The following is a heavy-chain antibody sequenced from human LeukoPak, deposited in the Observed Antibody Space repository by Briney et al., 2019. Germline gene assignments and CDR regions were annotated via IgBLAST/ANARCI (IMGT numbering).Heavy chain of an antibody. J-gene: IGHJ4*02. CDR2: INSDGRST. CDR3: ARDKDGSGSYYNVLAYGY. Sequence: GGALRLSCAASGFTFSSYWMHWVREAPGEGVGWVSRINSDGRSTGYADSVKGRFTISRDNAKKTLYLQMNSLRAEDTAVYYCARDKDGSGSYYNVLAYGYWGQGTLVTVSS. V-gene: IGHV3-74*01. D-gene: IGHD3-10*01. CDR1: GFTFSSYW.